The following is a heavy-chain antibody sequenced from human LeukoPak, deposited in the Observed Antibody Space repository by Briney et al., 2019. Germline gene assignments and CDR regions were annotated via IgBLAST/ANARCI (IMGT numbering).Heavy chain of an antibody. J-gene: IGHJ4*02. V-gene: IGHV3-13*01. CDR1: GFTFSSYD. Sequence: GGSLRLSCAASGFTFSSYDMHWVRQATGKGLEWVSAIGVAANTFYSGSVKGLTISRENAKNSLYLLMSSLRAEDTAVYYCARQNTPHGNFDYWGQGTLVTVSS. D-gene: IGHD1-26*01. CDR3: ARQNTPHGNFDY. CDR2: IGVAANT.